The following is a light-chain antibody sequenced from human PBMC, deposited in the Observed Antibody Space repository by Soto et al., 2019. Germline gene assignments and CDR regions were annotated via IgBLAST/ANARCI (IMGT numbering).Light chain of an antibody. CDR1: QAISSW. J-gene: IGKJ1*01. CDR2: TAS. V-gene: IGKV1-5*03. CDR3: QHYNNYPEA. Sequence: DIQMTQSPSSLSASVGDRVTITCRASQAISSWLAWYQQKPGKAPKLLIYTASTLKSGVPSRFSGSGSGTEFTLTISSLQPDDFATYYCQHYNNYPEAFGQGTKVDIK.